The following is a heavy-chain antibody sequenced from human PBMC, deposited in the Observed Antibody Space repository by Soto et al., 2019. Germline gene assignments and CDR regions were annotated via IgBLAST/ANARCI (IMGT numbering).Heavy chain of an antibody. CDR3: ARDFDVLDAFDI. V-gene: IGHV3-66*01. D-gene: IGHD3-16*01. Sequence: PGGSLRLSCAASGFTVSSNYMSWVPQAPGKGLEWVSVIYSGGSTYYADSVKGRFTISRDNSKNTLYLQMNSLRAEDTAVYYCARDFDVLDAFDIWGQGTMVTVSS. CDR2: IYSGGST. J-gene: IGHJ3*02. CDR1: GFTVSSNY.